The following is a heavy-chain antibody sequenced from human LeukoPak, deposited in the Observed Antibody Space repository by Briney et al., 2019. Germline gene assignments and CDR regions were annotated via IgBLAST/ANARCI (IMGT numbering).Heavy chain of an antibody. Sequence: ASVKVSCKASGFTFNHHGFTWVRQAPGQGLEWMGWISAYNGKTASVEKLQGRVTMTTDTSTTTVYMELRGLRPDDTAVYYCTRWGHSSNWSPEASDYWGQGTLVTVSS. D-gene: IGHD6-13*01. CDR1: GFTFNHHG. V-gene: IGHV1-18*01. CDR2: ISAYNGKT. J-gene: IGHJ4*02. CDR3: TRWGHSSNWSPEASDY.